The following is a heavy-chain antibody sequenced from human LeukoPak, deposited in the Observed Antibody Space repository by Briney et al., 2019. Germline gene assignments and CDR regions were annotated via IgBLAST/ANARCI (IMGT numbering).Heavy chain of an antibody. J-gene: IGHJ4*02. V-gene: IGHV4-39*01. CDR3: ARLRRWLGYFDY. Sequence: SETLSLTCTVSGGSISNSGFYWDWIRQPPGKGLEWIGNVYYSGSTYYNSSLKSRVTMSVDTSKNQFSLKLSSVTAADTAVYYCARLRRWLGYFDYWGQRTLVIVSS. CDR1: GGSISNSGFY. D-gene: IGHD5-24*01. CDR2: VYYSGST.